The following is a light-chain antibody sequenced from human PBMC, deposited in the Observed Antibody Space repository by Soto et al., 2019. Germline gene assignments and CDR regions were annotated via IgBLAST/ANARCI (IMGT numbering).Light chain of an antibody. CDR1: NLGKKY. J-gene: IGLJ2*01. V-gene: IGLV3-1*01. CDR2: QDN. CDR3: QAWDSSTVL. Sequence: SYELTQPPSVSGSPGRTASITCSGDNLGKKYVSWYQQKPGQAPVVAIYQDNKRPSGIPERISGSNSGNTAKLTIGGTQAVDEDDYYCQAWDSSTVLFGGETKLTVL.